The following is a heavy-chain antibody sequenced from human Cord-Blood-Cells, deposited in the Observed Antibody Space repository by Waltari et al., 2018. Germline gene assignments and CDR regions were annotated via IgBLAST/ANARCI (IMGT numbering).Heavy chain of an antibody. CDR2: IYPGDSDT. V-gene: IGHV5-51*03. Sequence: EVQLVQSGAEVKKPGESLKISCKGSGYSFTSYWIGWVRQMPGKGLEWMGIIYPGDSDTRYSPAFQGKVTNSADKSISTAYLQWSSLKASDTAMYYCARLEGYIVGAKYYYYGMDVWGQGTTVTVSS. D-gene: IGHD1-26*01. CDR3: ARLEGYIVGAKYYYYGMDV. J-gene: IGHJ6*02. CDR1: GYSFTSYW.